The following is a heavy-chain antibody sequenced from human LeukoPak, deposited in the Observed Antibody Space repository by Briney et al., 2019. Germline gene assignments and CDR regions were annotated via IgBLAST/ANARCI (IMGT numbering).Heavy chain of an antibody. CDR2: ITPIFGTA. D-gene: IGHD2-2*01. Sequence: SVKVSCKASVGTFSSYAISWVRQAPGQGLEWMGRITPIFGTANYAQKFQGRVTITADKSTNTAYMELSSLRSEDTAVYYCARDGAGGYCSSTRCYVFDPWGQGILVTGPS. J-gene: IGHJ5*02. V-gene: IGHV1-69*06. CDR1: VGTFSSYA. CDR3: ARDGAGGYCSSTRCYVFDP.